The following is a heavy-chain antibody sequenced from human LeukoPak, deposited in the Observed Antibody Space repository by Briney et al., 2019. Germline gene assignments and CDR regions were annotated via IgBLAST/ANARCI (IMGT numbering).Heavy chain of an antibody. J-gene: IGHJ4*02. V-gene: IGHV1-46*01. Sequence: ASVKVSCKASGYTFTSYYIHWVRQAPGQGLEWTGIINPTGGSISYAQNFQGRVTMTRDTSTSTVYMELRSLRSEDTAVYYCARDRGYCSGGSCYTDYWGQGTLVTVSS. CDR1: GYTFTSYY. D-gene: IGHD2-15*01. CDR3: ARDRGYCSGGSCYTDY. CDR2: INPTGGSI.